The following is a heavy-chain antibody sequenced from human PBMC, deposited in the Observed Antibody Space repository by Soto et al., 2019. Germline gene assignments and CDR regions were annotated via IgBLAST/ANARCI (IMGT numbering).Heavy chain of an antibody. J-gene: IGHJ6*03. CDR1: GGSISSFC. CDR2: IYHSGSM. V-gene: IGHV4-59*01. Sequence: SSETLSLTCTVSGGSISSFCWGWIRQPPGEGLEWIACIYHSGSMNLNPSLKSRLTISIDTSKNQFSLKLSSVTAADTAVYYCARLGGTSWYYYMDVWGKGTTVTVSS. D-gene: IGHD3-16*01. CDR3: ARLGGTSWYYYMDV.